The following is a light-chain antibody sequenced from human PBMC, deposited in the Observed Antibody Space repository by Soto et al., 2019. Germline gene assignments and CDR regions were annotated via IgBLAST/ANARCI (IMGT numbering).Light chain of an antibody. J-gene: IGKJ1*01. Sequence: DIQMTQSPSTLSASVGDRVTITCRASQSISSWLAWYQQKPGQAPKLLIYDASSLESGVPSRFSGSGSGTEFTLTISSLQPDDFATYYCQQYNSYWTFGQGPKVEI. CDR1: QSISSW. V-gene: IGKV1-5*01. CDR2: DAS. CDR3: QQYNSYWT.